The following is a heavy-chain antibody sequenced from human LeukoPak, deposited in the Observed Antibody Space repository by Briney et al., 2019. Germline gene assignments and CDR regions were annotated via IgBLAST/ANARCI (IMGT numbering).Heavy chain of an antibody. Sequence: NSSETLSLTCIVSGYSISSGYYWGWIRQPPGKGLEWIGSGSTYYNPSLKSRVTISVDTSKNQFSLKLSSVTAADTAVYYCARGGAAAGFDYWGQGTLVTVSS. J-gene: IGHJ4*02. CDR2: SGST. CDR3: ARGGAAAGFDY. D-gene: IGHD6-13*01. V-gene: IGHV4-38-2*02. CDR1: GYSISSGYY.